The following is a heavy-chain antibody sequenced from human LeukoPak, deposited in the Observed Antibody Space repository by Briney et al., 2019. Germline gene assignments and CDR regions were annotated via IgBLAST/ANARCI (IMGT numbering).Heavy chain of an antibody. CDR2: INHSGST. D-gene: IGHD6-25*01. CDR1: GGSFSGYY. J-gene: IGHJ3*02. CDR3: ARGRLRAFDI. V-gene: IGHV4-34*01. Sequence: SETLSLTCAVYGGSFSGYYWSWIRQSPGKGLEWIGEINHSGSTNYNPSLKSRVTISVDTSKNQFPLKLSSVTAADTAVYYCARGRLRAFDIWGQGTMVTVSS.